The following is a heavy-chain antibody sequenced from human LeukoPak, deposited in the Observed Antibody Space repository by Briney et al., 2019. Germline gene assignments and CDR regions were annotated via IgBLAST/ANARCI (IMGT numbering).Heavy chain of an antibody. V-gene: IGHV1-18*01. CDR3: ARAPHTTVNWFDP. D-gene: IGHD4-17*01. Sequence: GASVKVSCKASGGTFSSYAISWVRQAPGQGLEWMGWISAYNGNTNYAQKLQGRVTMTTDTSTSTAYMELRSRRSDDTAVYYCARAPHTTVNWFDPWGQGTLVTVSS. J-gene: IGHJ5*02. CDR1: GGTFSSYA. CDR2: ISAYNGNT.